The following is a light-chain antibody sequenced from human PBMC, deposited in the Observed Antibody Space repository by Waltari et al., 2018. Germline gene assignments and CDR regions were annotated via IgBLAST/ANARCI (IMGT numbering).Light chain of an antibody. V-gene: IGLV2-14*01. CDR3: SSYTSSSTPWV. J-gene: IGLJ3*02. Sequence: QSALTQPASVSGSPGQAITISCTGTSSDVGGYNSFSWYQQHPGNAPKLMIFEVSNRPSGVSNRFSGSKSGNTASLTISGLQAEDESDYYCSSYTSSSTPWVFGGGTKLTVL. CDR1: SSDVGGYNS. CDR2: EVS.